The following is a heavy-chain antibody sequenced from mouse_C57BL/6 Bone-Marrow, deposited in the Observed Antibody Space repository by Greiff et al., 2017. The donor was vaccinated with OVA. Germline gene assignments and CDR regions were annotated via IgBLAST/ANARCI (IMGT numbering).Heavy chain of an antibody. Sequence: VQLQQSGPVLVKPGASVKMSCKASGYTFTDYYMNWVKQSHGKSLEWIGVINPYNGGTSYNQKFKGKATLTVDKSSSTAYMELNSLTSEYSAVYYCARISYGSSYPYWYFDVWGTGTTVTVSS. CDR1: GYTFTDYY. D-gene: IGHD1-1*01. CDR2: INPYNGGT. J-gene: IGHJ1*03. V-gene: IGHV1-19*01. CDR3: ARISYGSSYPYWYFDV.